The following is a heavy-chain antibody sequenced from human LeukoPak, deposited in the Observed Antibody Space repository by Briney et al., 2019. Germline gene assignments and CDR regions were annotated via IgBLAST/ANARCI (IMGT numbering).Heavy chain of an antibody. Sequence: PSETLSLTCTVSGGSISSSSYYWGWIRQPPGKGLEWIGYIYYRGSTYYNPSLKSRVTISVDTSKNQFSLKLSSVTAADTAVYYCATPGGYYYDSSGYYQIDYWGQGTLVTVSS. J-gene: IGHJ4*02. CDR2: IYYRGST. D-gene: IGHD3-22*01. CDR3: ATPGGYYYDSSGYYQIDY. V-gene: IGHV4-39*07. CDR1: GGSISSSSYY.